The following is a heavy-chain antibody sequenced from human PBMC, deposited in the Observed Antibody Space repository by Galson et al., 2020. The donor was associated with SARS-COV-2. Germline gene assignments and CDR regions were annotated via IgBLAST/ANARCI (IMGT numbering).Heavy chain of an antibody. CDR3: VHRYCTDGDCYPASVDY. CDR1: GFSLTSNGVG. J-gene: IGHJ4*02. Sequence: SGPTLVKPTQTLTLTCTFSGFSLTSNGVGVGWIRQSPGKALECLALIYWDNDERYSLSLKSRLTISKDTSKNQVVLTMTNMDPVDTATYYYVHRYCTDGDCYPASVDYWGQGALVTVSS. D-gene: IGHD2-8*01. V-gene: IGHV2-5*02. CDR2: IYWDNDE.